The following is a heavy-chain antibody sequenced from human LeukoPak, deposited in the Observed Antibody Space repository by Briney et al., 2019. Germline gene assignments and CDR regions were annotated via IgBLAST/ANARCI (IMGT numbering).Heavy chain of an antibody. CDR2: ISYDGSNK. CDR1: GFSFSSYG. D-gene: IGHD5-18*01. Sequence: GGSLRLSCAASGFSFSSYGMHWVRQAPGKGLEWEAVISYDGSNKYYADSVTGRFTISRDNSKNTLYLQMNSLRAEDTAVYYCAKDLQYSYGYESSALDYWGQGTLVTVSS. CDR3: AKDLQYSYGYESSALDY. J-gene: IGHJ4*02. V-gene: IGHV3-30*18.